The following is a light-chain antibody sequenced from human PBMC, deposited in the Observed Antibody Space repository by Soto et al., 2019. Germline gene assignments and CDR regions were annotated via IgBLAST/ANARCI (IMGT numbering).Light chain of an antibody. CDR1: QSVSSN. CDR3: QQYNNWPRT. V-gene: IGKV3-15*01. J-gene: IGKJ1*01. CDR2: GAS. Sequence: EIVMTQSPATLSVSPGERATLSCRASQSVSSNLGWFQQKPGQAPRLLIYGASTRATGIPARFSGSGSGTEFTLTISILQSEDFAVYYCQQYNNWPRTFGQGTKVDIK.